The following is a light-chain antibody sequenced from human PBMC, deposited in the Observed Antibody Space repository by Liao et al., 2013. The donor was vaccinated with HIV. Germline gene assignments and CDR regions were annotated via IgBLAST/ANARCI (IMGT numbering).Light chain of an antibody. Sequence: SYVLTQPPSVSVAPGKTANITCGGNNIGSKSVHWYQQKPGQAPVLVIYYDRDRPSGIPERFSGSNSGNTATLTISRVEAGDEADYYCQVWDSSSSRWVFGGGTKLTVL. CDR3: QVWDSSSSRWV. CDR2: YDR. J-gene: IGLJ3*02. CDR1: NIGSKS. V-gene: IGLV3-21*04.